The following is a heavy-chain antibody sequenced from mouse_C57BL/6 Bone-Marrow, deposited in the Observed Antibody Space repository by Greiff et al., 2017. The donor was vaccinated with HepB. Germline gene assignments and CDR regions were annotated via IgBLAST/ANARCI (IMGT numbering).Heavy chain of an antibody. V-gene: IGHV1-50*01. CDR2: IDPSDSYT. J-gene: IGHJ3*01. Sequence: VQLQQPGAELVKPGASVKLSCKASGYTFTSYWMQWVNQRPGQGLEWIGEIDPSDSYTTYNQKFKGKATLTVETSSRTAYMQLSSLTAEDSAVYYWARDGYYDYDGAWFAYWGQGTLVTVSA. D-gene: IGHD2-4*01. CDR3: ARDGYYDYDGAWFAY. CDR1: GYTFTSYW.